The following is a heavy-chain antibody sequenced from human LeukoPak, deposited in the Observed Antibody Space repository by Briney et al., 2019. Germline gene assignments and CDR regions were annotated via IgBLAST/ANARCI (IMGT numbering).Heavy chain of an antibody. CDR1: GGSFSGYY. D-gene: IGHD3-10*01. CDR3: AREEHYYGSGSYSYY. CDR2: INHSGST. J-gene: IGHJ4*02. Sequence: SETLSLTCAVYGGSFSGYYWSWIRQPPGKGLEWIGEINHSGSTNYNPSLKGRVTISVDTSKNQFSLKLSSVTAADTAVYYCAREEHYYGSGSYSYYWGQGTLVTVSS. V-gene: IGHV4-34*01.